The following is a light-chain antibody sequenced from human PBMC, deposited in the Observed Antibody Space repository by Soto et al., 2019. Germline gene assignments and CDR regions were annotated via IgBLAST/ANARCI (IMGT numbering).Light chain of an antibody. CDR3: QQRSNWYT. Sequence: EIVLTQSPATLSLSPGERATLSCRASQSVSSSLAWYQQKPGQARRLLIYDASNRATGIPARFSGGGSGTDFTLTISSLEPDEFAVYYCQQRSNWYTFGQGTKLEIK. CDR2: DAS. V-gene: IGKV3-11*01. J-gene: IGKJ2*01. CDR1: QSVSSS.